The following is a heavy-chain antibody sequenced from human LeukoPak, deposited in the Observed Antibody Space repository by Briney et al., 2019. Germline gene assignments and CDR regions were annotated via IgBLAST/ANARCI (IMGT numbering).Heavy chain of an antibody. CDR2: IYHSGST. J-gene: IGHJ4*02. CDR3: GRVFGRVGRSGSTYYFDH. CDR1: GGSISSGGYS. Sequence: PSETLSLTCAVSGGSISSGGYSWSWIRQPPGKGLEWIGYIYHSGSTYYNPSLKSRVTISVDRSKNQFSLKLSSVTAADTAVYYCGRVFGRVGRSGSTYYFDHWGQGTLVTVSS. D-gene: IGHD3-10*01. V-gene: IGHV4-30-2*01.